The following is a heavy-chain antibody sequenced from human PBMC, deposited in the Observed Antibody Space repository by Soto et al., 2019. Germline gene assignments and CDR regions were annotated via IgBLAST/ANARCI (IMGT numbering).Heavy chain of an antibody. V-gene: IGHV3-74*01. D-gene: IGHD4-4*01. CDR1: GFTFGSYW. CDR2: INPDGSTT. Sequence: GGSLRLSCAASGFTFGSYWMHWDRQALGEGLMWVSRINPDGSTTSYADSVKGRFTISRDNAKNTLYLQMNSLRVEDTAVYYCARVPTTVTTPGMDVWGQGTTVTVSS. CDR3: ARVPTTVTTPGMDV. J-gene: IGHJ6*02.